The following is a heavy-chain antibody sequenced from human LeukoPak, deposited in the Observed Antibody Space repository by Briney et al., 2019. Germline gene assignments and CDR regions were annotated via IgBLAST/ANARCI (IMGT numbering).Heavy chain of an antibody. V-gene: IGHV4-34*01. Sequence: SETLSLTCAVYGGSFSGYYWSWIRQPPGKGLEWIGEINHSGSTNYNPSLKSRVTISVDTSKNQFSLKLSSVAAADTAVYYCARLGSRNWFDPWGQGTLVTVSS. CDR2: INHSGST. J-gene: IGHJ5*02. CDR3: ARLGSRNWFDP. CDR1: GGSFSGYY.